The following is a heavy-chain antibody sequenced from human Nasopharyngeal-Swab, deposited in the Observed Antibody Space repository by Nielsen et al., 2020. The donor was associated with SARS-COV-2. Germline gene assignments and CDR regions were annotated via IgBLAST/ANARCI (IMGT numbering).Heavy chain of an antibody. CDR3: AKRGYYGSGSSLDY. CDR1: GFTFSSYG. V-gene: IGHV3-30*02. J-gene: IGHJ4*02. D-gene: IGHD3-10*01. CDR2: IWYDGSNK. Sequence: GESLKISCAASGFTFSSYGMHWVRQAPGKGLEWVAVIWYDGSNKYYADSVKGRFTISRDNSKNTLYLQMNSLRAEDTAVYYCAKRGYYGSGSSLDYWGQGTLVTVSS.